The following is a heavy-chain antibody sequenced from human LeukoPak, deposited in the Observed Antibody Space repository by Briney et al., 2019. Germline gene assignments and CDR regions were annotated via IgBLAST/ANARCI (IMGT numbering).Heavy chain of an antibody. D-gene: IGHD2-2*01. V-gene: IGHV3-23*01. CDR2: ISGSGGST. J-gene: IGHJ3*02. Sequence: GGSLRLSCAASGFTFSSYGMSWVRQAPGKGLEWVSAISGSGGSTYYADSVKGRFTISRDNSKNTLYLQMNSLRAEDTAVYYCASPSGDYCSSTSCYAFDIWGQGTMVTVSS. CDR1: GFTFSSYG. CDR3: ASPSGDYCSSTSCYAFDI.